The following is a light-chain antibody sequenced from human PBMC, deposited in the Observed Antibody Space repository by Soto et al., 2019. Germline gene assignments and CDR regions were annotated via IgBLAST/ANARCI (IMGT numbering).Light chain of an antibody. CDR3: QQYYSTPLT. V-gene: IGKV4-1*01. Sequence: DIQMTQSPSTLSASVGERVTITCRASQSISSWLAWYQQKPGQPPKLLIYWASTRESGVPDRFSGSGSGTDFTLTISSLQAEDVAVYYCQQYYSTPLTFGGGTKVDNK. J-gene: IGKJ4*01. CDR2: WAS. CDR1: QSISSW.